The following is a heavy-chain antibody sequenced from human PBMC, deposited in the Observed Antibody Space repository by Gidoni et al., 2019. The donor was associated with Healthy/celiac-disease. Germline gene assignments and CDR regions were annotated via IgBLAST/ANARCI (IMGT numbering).Heavy chain of an antibody. Sequence: QVQLVESGGGVVQPGRSLRLSCAASGFTFSSYGMHLVRQAPGQGLEWVAVRWYDGSNKYYADSVKGRVTISRDNSKNTLYLKMNSLRAEDTAVYYCARDSHGYCSSTSCYSAVATIWGGWFDPWGQGTLVTVSS. V-gene: IGHV3-33*01. CDR3: ARDSHGYCSSTSCYSAVATIWGGWFDP. CDR2: RWYDGSNK. J-gene: IGHJ5*02. D-gene: IGHD2-2*02. CDR1: GFTFSSYG.